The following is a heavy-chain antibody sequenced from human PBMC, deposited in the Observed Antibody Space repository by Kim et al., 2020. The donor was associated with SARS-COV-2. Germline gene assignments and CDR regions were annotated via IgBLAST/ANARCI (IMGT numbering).Heavy chain of an antibody. J-gene: IGHJ5*02. Sequence: GGSLRLSCAASGFTFSSYAMSWVRQAPGKGLEWVSAISGSGGSTYYADSVKGRFTISRDNSKNTLYLQMNSLRAEDTAVYYCAKTYDSSGSYNWFDPWGQGTLVTVSS. V-gene: IGHV3-23*01. CDR2: ISGSGGST. CDR1: GFTFSSYA. CDR3: AKTYDSSGSYNWFDP. D-gene: IGHD3-22*01.